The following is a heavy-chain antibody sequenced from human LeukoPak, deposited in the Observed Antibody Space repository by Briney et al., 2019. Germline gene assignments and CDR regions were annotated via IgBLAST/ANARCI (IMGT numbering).Heavy chain of an antibody. V-gene: IGHV3-53*01. CDR3: AREYGANWFDP. J-gene: IGHJ5*02. CDR1: GFTVSSNY. D-gene: IGHD4-17*01. Sequence: GGSVRLSCAASGFTVSSNYMSWVRQAPGKGLEWVSVIYSGGSTYYADSVKGRFTISRDNSKNTLYLQMNSLRAEDTAVYYCAREYGANWFDPWGQGTLVTVSS. CDR2: IYSGGST.